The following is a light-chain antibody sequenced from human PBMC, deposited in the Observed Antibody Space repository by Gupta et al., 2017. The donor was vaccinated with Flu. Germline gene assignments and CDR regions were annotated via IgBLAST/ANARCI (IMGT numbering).Light chain of an antibody. J-gene: IGKJ1*01. V-gene: IGKV1-5*03. CDR1: QSISSW. CDR2: KTS. Sequence: DIQMTQSPSTLSASVGDRVTITCRASQSISSWLAWYQQKPGKAPKLLIYKTSSLESGVPSRFSGSGSGTEFTLTISSLQPDDFATYYCQQDSNWWTFGQGTKVEIK. CDR3: QQDSNWWT.